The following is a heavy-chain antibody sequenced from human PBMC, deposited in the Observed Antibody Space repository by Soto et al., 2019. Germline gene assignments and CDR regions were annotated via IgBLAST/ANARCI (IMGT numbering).Heavy chain of an antibody. CDR3: ARQATSVLSFDY. V-gene: IGHV4-39*01. CDR1: GGSISRTSYY. Sequence: SETLSLTCTVSGGSISRTSYYWGWIRQPSGKGLEWIGSIFYSGYTYYSPSLKSRVSISVDTSKNQFSLKLNSVTATDTAVYYCARQATSVLSFDYWGQGTLVTV. D-gene: IGHD3-10*02. J-gene: IGHJ4*02. CDR2: IFYSGYT.